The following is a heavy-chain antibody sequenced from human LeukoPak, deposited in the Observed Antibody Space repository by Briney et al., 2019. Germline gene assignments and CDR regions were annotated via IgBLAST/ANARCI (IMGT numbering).Heavy chain of an antibody. J-gene: IGHJ3*02. Sequence: PGGSLRLSCAASGFTFSSYSMNWVRQAPGKGLEWVSSISSSSSYIYYADSVKGRFTISRDNAKNSLYLQMNSLRAEDTAVYYCARDTFTQPAAAAFDIWGQGTMVTVSS. CDR3: ARDTFTQPAAAAFDI. V-gene: IGHV3-21*01. CDR1: GFTFSSYS. D-gene: IGHD2-2*01. CDR2: ISSSSSYI.